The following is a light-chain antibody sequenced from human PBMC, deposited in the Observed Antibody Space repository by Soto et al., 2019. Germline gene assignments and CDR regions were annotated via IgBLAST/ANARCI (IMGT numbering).Light chain of an antibody. CDR3: QAWDSSTFYV. J-gene: IGLJ1*01. CDR2: QDS. V-gene: IGLV3-1*01. Sequence: SYELTQPPSVSVSPGQTASITCSGDKLGDKYACWYQQKPGQSPVLVIYQDSKRPSGNPERFSGSNSGNTATLTISGTQAMDEADYYCQAWDSSTFYVFGTGTKLTVL. CDR1: KLGDKY.